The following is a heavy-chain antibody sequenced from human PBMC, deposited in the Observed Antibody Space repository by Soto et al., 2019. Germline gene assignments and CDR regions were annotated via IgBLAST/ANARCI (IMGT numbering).Heavy chain of an antibody. CDR3: AKVMVYAILDY. J-gene: IGHJ4*02. CDR1: GFTFSSYG. D-gene: IGHD2-8*01. V-gene: IGHV3-30*18. Sequence: GGSLRLSCAASGFTFSSYGMHWVRQAPGKGLEWVAVISYDGSNKYYADSVKGRFTISRDNSKNTLYLQMNSLRAEDTAVYYCAKVMVYAILDYWGQGTLVTV. CDR2: ISYDGSNK.